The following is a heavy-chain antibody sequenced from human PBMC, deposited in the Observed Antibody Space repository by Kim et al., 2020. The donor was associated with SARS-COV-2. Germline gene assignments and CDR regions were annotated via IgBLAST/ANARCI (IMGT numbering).Heavy chain of an antibody. V-gene: IGHV4-4*02. Sequence: SETLSLTCAVSGGSISSSNWWSWVRQPPGKGLEWIGEIYHSGSTNYNPSLKSRVTISVDKSKNQFSLKLSSVTAADTAVYYCARRGSSGWWTEYYFDYWGQGTLVTVSS. CDR1: GGSISSSNW. J-gene: IGHJ4*02. CDR2: IYHSGST. CDR3: ARRGSSGWWTEYYFDY. D-gene: IGHD6-19*01.